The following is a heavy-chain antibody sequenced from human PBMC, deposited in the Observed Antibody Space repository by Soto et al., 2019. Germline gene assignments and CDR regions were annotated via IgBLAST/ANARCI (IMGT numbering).Heavy chain of an antibody. CDR3: ARDHPTIFITMIGVGEIDY. V-gene: IGHV1-18*01. Sequence: QVQLVQSGAEVKKPGASVKVSCKASGYTFTSYGISWVRQAPGQGLEWMGWISAYNGNTNYAQKLQGRVTMTTDTSTSTAYMELRSLRSDDTAVYYCARDHPTIFITMIGVGEIDYWGQGTLVTVSS. CDR2: ISAYNGNT. D-gene: IGHD3-22*01. J-gene: IGHJ4*02. CDR1: GYTFTSYG.